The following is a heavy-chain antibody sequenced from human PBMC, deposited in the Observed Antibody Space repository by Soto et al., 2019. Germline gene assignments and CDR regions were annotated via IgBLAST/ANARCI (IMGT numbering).Heavy chain of an antibody. CDR1: RFIFNNAW. CDR3: TTACGTTCYWSYYGMDV. J-gene: IGHJ6*02. CDR2: IKSKGDGGTT. D-gene: IGHD2-2*01. V-gene: IGHV3-15*01. Sequence: EVQLVESGGGLVKPGGSLRLSCEASRFIFNNAWMNWVRQSPGKGLEWVGHIKSKGDGGTTDYAAPVKGRFIISRDDSKKTLYLQMDSLKTEDTAVYYCTTACGTTCYWSYYGMDVWGQGTTVTVSS.